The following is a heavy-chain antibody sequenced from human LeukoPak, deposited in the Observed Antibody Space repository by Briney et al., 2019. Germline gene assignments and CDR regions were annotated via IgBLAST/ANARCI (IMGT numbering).Heavy chain of an antibody. CDR1: GFNFGIYG. D-gene: IGHD1-1*01. CDR2: IYSGGST. J-gene: IGHJ4*02. V-gene: IGHV3-NL1*01. Sequence: GGSLRLSCAASGFNFGIYGMHWVRQAPGKGLEWVSVIYSGGSTYYADSVKGRFTISRDNSKNTLYLQMNSLRAEDTAVYYCARDSNEKWTGNDYWGQGTLVTVSS. CDR3: ARDSNEKWTGNDY.